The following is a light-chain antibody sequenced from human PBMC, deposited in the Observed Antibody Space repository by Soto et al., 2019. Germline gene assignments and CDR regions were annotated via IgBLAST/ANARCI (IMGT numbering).Light chain of an antibody. Sequence: DIQMTQSPSSQSASVGDRVTITCRASQSINSYLNWYQQKPGKAPKLLIYAASSLQSGVPSRFSGSGSETDFTXTITSLQPDDFATYYCQQSFSTPRTFGQGTRVDI. J-gene: IGKJ1*01. V-gene: IGKV1-39*01. CDR1: QSINSY. CDR2: AAS. CDR3: QQSFSTPRT.